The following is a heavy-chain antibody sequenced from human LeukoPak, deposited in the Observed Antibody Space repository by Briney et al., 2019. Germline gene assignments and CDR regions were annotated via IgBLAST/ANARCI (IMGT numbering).Heavy chain of an antibody. CDR2: IYRGGNT. J-gene: IGHJ5*02. D-gene: IGHD1-7*01. CDR3: ARSRGELPLLGT. Sequence: GGSLRLSCAASGFTVSSNYMSWVRQAPGKGLEWVAVIYRGGNTYYADSVKGRFIISRDNAKNTLYVQMNNLRAEDTAVYYCARSRGELPLLGTWGQGTLVTVSS. V-gene: IGHV3-66*01. CDR1: GFTVSSNY.